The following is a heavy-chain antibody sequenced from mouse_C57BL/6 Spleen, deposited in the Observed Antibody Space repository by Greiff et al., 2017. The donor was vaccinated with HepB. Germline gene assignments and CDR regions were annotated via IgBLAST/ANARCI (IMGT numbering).Heavy chain of an antibody. CDR1: GYSITSGYY. CDR3: ASGPPFAY. Sequence: EVKLQESGPGLVKPSQSLSLTCSVTGYSITSGYYWNWIRQFPGNKLEWMGYISYDGSNNYNPSLKNRISITRDTSKNQFFLKLNSVTTEDTATYYCASGPPFAYWGQGTLVTVSA. V-gene: IGHV3-6*01. CDR2: ISYDGSN. J-gene: IGHJ3*01.